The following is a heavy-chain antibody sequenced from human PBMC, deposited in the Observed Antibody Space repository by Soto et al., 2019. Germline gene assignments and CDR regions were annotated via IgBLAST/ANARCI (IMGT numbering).Heavy chain of an antibody. J-gene: IGHJ4*02. CDR1: GGSISGSPSY. V-gene: IGHV4-39*01. D-gene: IGHD6-13*01. Sequence: QLQLQESGPGLVKPSETLSVTCTVSGGSISGSPSYWGWIRQPPGKGLAWIGSVYYIGNTYYSPSLKTRVTISVDTSKNQFSLKLTSVTAADTALYYCAGQIYSSTGYYFDYWGQGTLVTVSS. CDR2: VYYIGNT. CDR3: AGQIYSSTGYYFDY.